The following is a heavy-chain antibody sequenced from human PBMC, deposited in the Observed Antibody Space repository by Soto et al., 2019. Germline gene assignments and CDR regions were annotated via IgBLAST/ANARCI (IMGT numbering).Heavy chain of an antibody. V-gene: IGHV1-69*12. CDR1: GGTFSSYA. D-gene: IGHD2-2*01. CDR3: ARHDCISTSCYYYYYYGMDV. Sequence: QVQLVQSGAEVKKPGSSVKVSCKASGGTFSSYAISWVRQAPGQGLEWMGGIIPIFGTANYAQKFQGSVRITADESTSTAYMELSSLRSEDTAVYYCARHDCISTSCYYYYYYGMDVWGQGTTVTVSS. J-gene: IGHJ6*02. CDR2: IIPIFGTA.